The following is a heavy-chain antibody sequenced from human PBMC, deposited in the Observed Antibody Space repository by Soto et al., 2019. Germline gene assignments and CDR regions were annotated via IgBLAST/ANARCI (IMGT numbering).Heavy chain of an antibody. V-gene: IGHV4-59*01. J-gene: IGHJ5*02. CDR1: GGSISSSY. Sequence: HVQLQESGPGLVKPSETLSLTCTVSGGSISSSYWSCIRRPPGKGLEWIGYIYHTGSSNYNPSLKSRVSMSVDTSKNQFSLILRSVTAADTAVYYCTGGSTGAFDPWGQGALVTVSS. CDR3: TGGSTGAFDP. CDR2: IYHTGSS. D-gene: IGHD7-27*01.